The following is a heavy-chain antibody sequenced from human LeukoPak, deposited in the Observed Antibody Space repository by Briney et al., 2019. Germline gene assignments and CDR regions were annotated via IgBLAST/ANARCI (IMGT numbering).Heavy chain of an antibody. CDR2: ISAYNGNT. CDR3: ARDPTGIVGATPPDY. J-gene: IGHJ4*02. Sequence: ASVKVSCKASGYTFTSYGISWVRQAPGQGLEWMGWISAYNGNTNYAQKLQGRVTMTTDTSTSTGYMELRGLRSDDTAVYYCARDPTGIVGATPPDYWGQGTLVTVSS. CDR1: GYTFTSYG. D-gene: IGHD1-26*01. V-gene: IGHV1-18*01.